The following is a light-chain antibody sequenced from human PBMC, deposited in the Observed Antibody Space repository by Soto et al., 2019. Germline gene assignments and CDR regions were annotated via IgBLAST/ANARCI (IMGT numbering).Light chain of an antibody. V-gene: IGLV2-14*01. J-gene: IGLJ1*01. CDR1: SSDVGGYNY. CDR2: EVS. CDR3: SSYTSSSTLYV. Sequence: QSVLTQPASVSGSPGQSITISCTVTSSDVGGYNYVCWYQQRPGKAPKLMIYEVSNRPSGASHRFSGSKSGNTASLTISGLQAEDEADYYCSSYTSSSTLYVFGTGTKVTVL.